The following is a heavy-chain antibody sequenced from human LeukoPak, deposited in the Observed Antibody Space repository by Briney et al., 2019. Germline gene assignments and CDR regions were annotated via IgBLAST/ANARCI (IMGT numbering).Heavy chain of an antibody. CDR2: INPNSGGT. D-gene: IGHD6-6*01. V-gene: IGHV1-2*02. CDR3: ARNQQLATVHYYYYYVDV. Sequence: GASVKVSCKASGYTFTGYYMHWVRQAPGQGLEWMGWINPNSGGTNYAQKFQGRVTMTRDTSISTAYMELSRLRSDDTAVYYCARNQQLATVHYYYYYVDVWGKGTTVTVSS. J-gene: IGHJ6*03. CDR1: GYTFTGYY.